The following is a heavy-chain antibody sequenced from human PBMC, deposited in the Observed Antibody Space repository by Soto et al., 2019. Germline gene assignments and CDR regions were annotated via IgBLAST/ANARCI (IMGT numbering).Heavy chain of an antibody. J-gene: IGHJ5*02. CDR3: ARVRLSGGSSKNWFDP. D-gene: IGHD2-15*01. CDR2: INHSGST. V-gene: IGHV4-34*01. Sequence: QVQLQQWGAGLLKPSETLSLTCAVYGGSFSGYYWSWIRQPPGKGLEWIGEINHSGSTNYNPSLKSRVTIAVDTSQNQFSLKLSSVTAADTAVYDCARVRLSGGSSKNWFDPWGQGTLVTVSS. CDR1: GGSFSGYY.